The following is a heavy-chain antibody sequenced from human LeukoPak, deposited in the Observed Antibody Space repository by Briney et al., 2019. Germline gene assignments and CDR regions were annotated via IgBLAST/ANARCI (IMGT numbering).Heavy chain of an antibody. J-gene: IGHJ4*02. CDR1: GFTFSSYA. V-gene: IGHV3-30*04. CDR2: ISYDGSNK. CDR3: ARVTLRGLDY. D-gene: IGHD4-17*01. Sequence: GGSLRLSCAASGFTFSSYAMHWVRQAPGKGLEWVAVISYDGSNKYYADSVKGRFTISRDNSKNTLYLQMNSLRAEDTAVYYCARVTLRGLDYWGQGTLVTVSS.